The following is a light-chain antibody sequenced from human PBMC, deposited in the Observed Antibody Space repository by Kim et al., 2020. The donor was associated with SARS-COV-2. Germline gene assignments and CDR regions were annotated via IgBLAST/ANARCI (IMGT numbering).Light chain of an antibody. J-gene: IGLJ1*01. V-gene: IGLV3-1*01. Sequence: VSPGQTASITCSGDKLGDKYACWYQQKPGQSPVVVIYQDPKRPSGIPERFSGSNSGNTATLTISGTQAMDEADYYCQAWDSSTDYVFGTGTKVTVL. CDR2: QDP. CDR1: KLGDKY. CDR3: QAWDSSTDYV.